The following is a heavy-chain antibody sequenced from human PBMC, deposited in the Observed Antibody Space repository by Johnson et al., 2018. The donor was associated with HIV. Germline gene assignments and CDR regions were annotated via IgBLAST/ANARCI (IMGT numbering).Heavy chain of an antibody. J-gene: IGHJ3*02. D-gene: IGHD1-26*01. Sequence: QVQLVESGGGVVQPGRSLRLSCAASGFTFSSYAMHWVRQAPGKGLAWVAVISYDGSNKYYADSVKGRFTISRDNSKNTLYRQMNSLRAEDTAVYYCARDRGRWELLGGRAFDIWGQGTMVTVSS. CDR1: GFTFSSYA. CDR3: ARDRGRWELLGGRAFDI. V-gene: IGHV3-30*04. CDR2: ISYDGSNK.